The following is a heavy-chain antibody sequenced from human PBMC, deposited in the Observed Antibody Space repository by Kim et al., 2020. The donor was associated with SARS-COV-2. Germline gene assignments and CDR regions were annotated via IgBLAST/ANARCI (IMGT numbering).Heavy chain of an antibody. CDR2: ISSSTSTI. CDR3: ARQLWFGELFFDY. CDR1: GFNFRDYS. D-gene: IGHD3-10*01. V-gene: IGHV3-48*02. Sequence: GGSLRLSCAASGFNFRDYSMNWVRQAPGKGLEWVSYISSSTSTIYYADSVKGRFTISRDNAKNSLYLQMNSLRDEDTAVYYYARQLWFGELFFDYWGQGT. J-gene: IGHJ4*02.